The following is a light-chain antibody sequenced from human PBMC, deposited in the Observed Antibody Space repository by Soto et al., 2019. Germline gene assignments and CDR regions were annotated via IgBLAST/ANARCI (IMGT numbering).Light chain of an antibody. J-gene: IGLJ3*02. CDR3: SSYAGGGSWV. Sequence: QSALTQPRSVSGSPGQSVTISCTGTSSDVGGYNYVSWYQQHPGRAPKFMIYDVTKRPSGVPDRFSGSKSGNTASLTISGLQVEDEADYYCSSYAGGGSWVFGGGTKLTVL. CDR1: SSDVGGYNY. CDR2: DVT. V-gene: IGLV2-11*01.